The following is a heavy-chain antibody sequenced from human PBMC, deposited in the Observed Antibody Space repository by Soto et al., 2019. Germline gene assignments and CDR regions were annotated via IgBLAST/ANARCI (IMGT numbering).Heavy chain of an antibody. J-gene: IGHJ5*02. D-gene: IGHD3-3*01. CDR3: AKGSYDFWSGYSPRLDP. CDR2: ISGSGGST. Sequence: GGSLRLSCAASGFTFSSYAMSWVRQAPGKGLEWVSAISGSGGSTYYADSVKGRFTISRDNSKNTLYLQMNSLRAEDTAVYYCAKGSYDFWSGYSPRLDPWGQGTLVTVS. V-gene: IGHV3-23*01. CDR1: GFTFSSYA.